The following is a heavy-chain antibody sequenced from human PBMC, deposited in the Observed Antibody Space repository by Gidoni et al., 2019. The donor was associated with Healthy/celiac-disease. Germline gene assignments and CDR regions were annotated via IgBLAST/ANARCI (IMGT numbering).Heavy chain of an antibody. J-gene: IGHJ4*02. CDR3: AHLISVEMATPEGYDY. D-gene: IGHD5-12*01. V-gene: IGHV2-5*01. CDR2: IYWNDDK. Sequence: QITLKESGPTLVKPTPTLTLTCTFSGFSLSTSGVGVGWIRQPPGKALEWLALIYWNDDKRYSPSLKSRLTITKDTSKNQVVLTMTNMDPVDTATYYCAHLISVEMATPEGYDYWGQGTLVTVSS. CDR1: GFSLSTSGVG.